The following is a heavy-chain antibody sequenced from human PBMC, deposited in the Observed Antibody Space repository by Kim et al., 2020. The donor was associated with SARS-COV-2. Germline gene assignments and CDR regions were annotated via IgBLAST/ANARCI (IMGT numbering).Heavy chain of an antibody. CDR3: VKTIGWGSQDWILDL. Sequence: ASVKVSCKASGYTFTSYHINWVRQAAGQGLEWMGWMDPVSANTGYAQKVQGRVTMTRDTSISTAYMELSSLRYEDTAVYFCVKTIGWGSQDWILDLWGRGTLITVSS. V-gene: IGHV1-8*01. J-gene: IGHJ2*01. CDR1: GYTFTSYH. CDR2: MDPVSANT. D-gene: IGHD7-27*01.